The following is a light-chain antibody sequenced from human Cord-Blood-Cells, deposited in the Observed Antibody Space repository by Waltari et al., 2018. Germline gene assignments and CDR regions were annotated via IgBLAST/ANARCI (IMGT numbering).Light chain of an antibody. J-gene: IGKJ1*01. CDR1: QSVLYSSNNKKY. CDR3: QQYYSTPPT. Sequence: DLVMPQSPDSLAVSVGGRATINCKSSQSVLYSSNNKKYLAWYQQKPGKPPKLLLYWASTRESGVPDRFSGSGSGTDFTLTISSLQAEDVAVYYCQQYYSTPPTFGQGTKVEIK. CDR2: WAS. V-gene: IGKV4-1*01.